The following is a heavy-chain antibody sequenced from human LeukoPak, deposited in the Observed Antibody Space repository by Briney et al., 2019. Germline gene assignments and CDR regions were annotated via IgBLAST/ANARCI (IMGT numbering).Heavy chain of an antibody. CDR3: ARDPEVPAAYYYYGMDV. CDR1: GGTFSSYI. D-gene: IGHD2-2*01. Sequence: ASVKVSCKASGGTFSSYIISWVRQAPGQGLEWMGWINPNSGGTNYAQKFQGWVTMTRDTSISTAYMELSRLRSDDTAVYYCARDPEVPAAYYYYGMDVWGQGTTVTVSS. V-gene: IGHV1-2*04. CDR2: INPNSGGT. J-gene: IGHJ6*02.